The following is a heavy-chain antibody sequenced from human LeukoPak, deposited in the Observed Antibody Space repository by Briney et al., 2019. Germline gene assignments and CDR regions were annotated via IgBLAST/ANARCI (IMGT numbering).Heavy chain of an antibody. CDR1: GFTFSSYE. Sequence: GGSLRLSCAASGFTFSSYEMNWVRQAPGKGLVWVSRLNSDGSSTDYADSVKGRFTISRDNAKNTLYLQMNSLRAEDTALYYCVRSFYTSSALGYWGQGTLVTVSS. D-gene: IGHD3-16*01. V-gene: IGHV3-74*01. CDR3: VRSFYTSSALGY. J-gene: IGHJ4*02. CDR2: LNSDGSST.